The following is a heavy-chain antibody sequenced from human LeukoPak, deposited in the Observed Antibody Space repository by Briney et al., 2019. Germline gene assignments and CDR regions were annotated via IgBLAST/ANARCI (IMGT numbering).Heavy chain of an antibody. CDR1: GYTFTSYG. V-gene: IGHV1-3*01. CDR3: ARGEIVITFGSSRPGDAFNI. D-gene: IGHD3-16*01. J-gene: IGHJ3*02. Sequence: ASVKVSCKASGYTFTSYGISWVRQAPGQRLEWMGWINAGNGNTKYSQKFQGRVTITRDTSASTVYMELSSLRSEDTAVYYCARGEIVITFGSSRPGDAFNIWGQGTMVTVPS. CDR2: INAGNGNT.